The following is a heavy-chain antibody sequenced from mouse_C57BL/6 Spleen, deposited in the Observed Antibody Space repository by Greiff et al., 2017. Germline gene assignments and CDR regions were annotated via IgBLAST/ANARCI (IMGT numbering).Heavy chain of an antibody. D-gene: IGHD1-1*01. Sequence: VQLKQSGAELVRPGASVKLSCTASGFNIKDDYMHWVKQRPEQGLEWIGWIDPENGDTEYASKFQGKATITADTSSNTAYLQLSSLTSEDTAVYYCTPRYGSSWFAYWGQGTLVTVSA. J-gene: IGHJ3*01. CDR1: GFNIKDDY. V-gene: IGHV14-4*01. CDR2: IDPENGDT. CDR3: TPRYGSSWFAY.